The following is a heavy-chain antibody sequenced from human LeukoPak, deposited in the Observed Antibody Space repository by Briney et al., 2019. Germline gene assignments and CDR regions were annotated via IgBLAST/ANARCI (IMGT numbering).Heavy chain of an antibody. Sequence: PSETLSLTCTVSGGSISSNYWSWIRQPAGKGLEWIGRIYTSGSTNYNPSLKGRVTMSVDTSKNQFSLKVSSVTAADTAVYYCARSSGYGGFDYWGQGTLVTVSS. CDR3: ARSSGYGGFDY. D-gene: IGHD5-12*01. V-gene: IGHV4-4*07. CDR1: GGSISSNY. J-gene: IGHJ4*02. CDR2: IYTSGST.